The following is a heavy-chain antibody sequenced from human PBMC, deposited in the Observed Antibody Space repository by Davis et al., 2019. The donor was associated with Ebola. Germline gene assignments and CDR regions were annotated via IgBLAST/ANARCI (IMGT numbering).Heavy chain of an antibody. D-gene: IGHD3-10*01. CDR2: ISYDGSNK. CDR1: GFTFSSYW. CDR3: ARDGSGTEDYYYYGMDV. J-gene: IGHJ6*02. V-gene: IGHV3-30-3*01. Sequence: GESLKISCAASGFTFSSYWMSWVRQAPGKGLEWVAVISYDGSNKYYADSVKGRFTISRDNSKNTLYLQMNSLRAEDTAVYYCARDGSGTEDYYYYGMDVWGQGTTVTVSS.